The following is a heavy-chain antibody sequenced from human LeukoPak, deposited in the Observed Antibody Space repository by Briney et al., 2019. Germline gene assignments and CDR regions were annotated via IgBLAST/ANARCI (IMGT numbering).Heavy chain of an antibody. CDR1: GFIFPNAW. CDR2: IKNKNSGRTT. Sequence: RGSLRLSCAASGFIFPNAWMHWVRQAPGKGLEWVGRIKNKNSGRTTNYIAPVKGRFTISRDDSRNTLYLEMDSLKTDDTAIYYRVTDGGLLPYYFTYWGQGTLVTVSS. CDR3: VTDGGLLPYYFTY. V-gene: IGHV3-15*01. D-gene: IGHD3-10*01. J-gene: IGHJ1*01.